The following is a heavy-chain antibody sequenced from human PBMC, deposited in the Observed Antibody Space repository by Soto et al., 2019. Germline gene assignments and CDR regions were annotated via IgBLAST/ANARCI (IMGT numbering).Heavy chain of an antibody. CDR3: ARDLDEGSSQRFYYYYYGMDV. J-gene: IGHJ6*02. V-gene: IGHV1-3*01. CDR2: LNAGNGNT. D-gene: IGHD6-6*01. Sequence: QVQLVQSGAEVKKPGASVKVSCKASGYTFTSYAMHWVRQAPGQRLEWMGWLNAGNGNTKYSQKFQGRVTITRDTSASTAYMELSSLRSEDTAVYYCARDLDEGSSQRFYYYYYGMDVWGQGTTVTVSS. CDR1: GYTFTSYA.